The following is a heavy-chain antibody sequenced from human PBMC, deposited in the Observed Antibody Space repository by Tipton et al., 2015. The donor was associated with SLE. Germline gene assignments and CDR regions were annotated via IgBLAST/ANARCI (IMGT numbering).Heavy chain of an antibody. CDR1: GFTLSGHG. Sequence: SLRLSCAASGFTLSGHGMHWVRQAPGKGLEWVAVVSNDGSVKYYADSVKGRFTISRENPKSTMYLQMNSLRAEDTAVYYCASSSSRVCYCDFWGQGTLVAVSS. D-gene: IGHD6-6*01. CDR3: ASSSSRVCYCDF. CDR2: VSNDGSVK. V-gene: IGHV3-30*03. J-gene: IGHJ4*02.